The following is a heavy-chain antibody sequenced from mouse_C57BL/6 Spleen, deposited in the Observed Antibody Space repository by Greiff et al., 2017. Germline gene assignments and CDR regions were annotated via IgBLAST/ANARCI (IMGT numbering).Heavy chain of an antibody. CDR2: ISSGSSTI. Sequence: EVQRVESGGGLVKPGGSLKLSCAASGFTFSDYGMHWVRQAPEKGLEWVAYISSGSSTIYYADTVKGRFTISRDNAKNTLFLQMTSLRSEDTAMYYCARLPYYGSSYAMDYWGQGTSVTVSS. CDR1: GFTFSDYG. J-gene: IGHJ4*01. V-gene: IGHV5-17*01. D-gene: IGHD1-1*01. CDR3: ARLPYYGSSYAMDY.